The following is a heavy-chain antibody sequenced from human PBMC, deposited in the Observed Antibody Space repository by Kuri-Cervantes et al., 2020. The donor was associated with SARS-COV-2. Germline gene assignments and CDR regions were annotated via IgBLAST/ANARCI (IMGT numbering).Heavy chain of an antibody. V-gene: IGHV3-7*01. CDR3: ASDYDILTGYYGIDY. Sequence: GESLKISCAASGFTFSSYGMHWVRQAPGRGLEWVANIKQDGSEKYYVDSVKGRFTISRDNAKNSLYLQMNSLRAEDTAVYYCASDYDILTGYYGIDYWGQGTLVTVSS. J-gene: IGHJ4*02. CDR2: IKQDGSEK. D-gene: IGHD3-9*01. CDR1: GFTFSSYG.